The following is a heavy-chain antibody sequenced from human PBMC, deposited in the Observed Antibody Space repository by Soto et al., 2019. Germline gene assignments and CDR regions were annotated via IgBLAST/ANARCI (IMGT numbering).Heavy chain of an antibody. CDR2: IYPGNSDT. Sequence: GESLKISCKGTGYNFAHYWIGWVRQMPGKGLEWKGIIYPGNSDTRYSPSFQGQVTISADTSISTAYLEWSSLKASDTAIYYCARHVYYDVLKKNYWGQGTLVTVSS. CDR3: ARHVYYDVLKKNY. V-gene: IGHV5-51*01. CDR1: GYNFAHYW. J-gene: IGHJ4*02. D-gene: IGHD3-9*01.